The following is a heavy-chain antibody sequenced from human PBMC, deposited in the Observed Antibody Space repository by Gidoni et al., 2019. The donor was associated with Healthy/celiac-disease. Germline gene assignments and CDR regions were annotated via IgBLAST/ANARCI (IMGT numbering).Heavy chain of an antibody. V-gene: IGHV1-18*04. J-gene: IGHJ4*02. Sequence: HLRESGAEVKKPGASVKVSCKASGYTFTSYGISWVRQAPGQGLEWMGWISAYNGNTNYAQKLQGRVTMTTDTSTSTAYMELRSLRSDDTAVYYCARDRHPRYSGSSDYWGQGTLVTVSS. CDR2: ISAYNGNT. CDR3: ARDRHPRYSGSSDY. D-gene: IGHD1-26*01. CDR1: GYTFTSYG.